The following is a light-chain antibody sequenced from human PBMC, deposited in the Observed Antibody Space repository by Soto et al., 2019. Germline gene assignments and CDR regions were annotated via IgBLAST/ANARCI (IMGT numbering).Light chain of an antibody. CDR3: QQYNSYLWT. J-gene: IGKJ1*01. CDR1: QTISGC. CDR2: DAS. Sequence: IWMTQSPSSLSASTGDRVTITCRASQTISGCLAWYQQKPGKAPKLLIYDASTLASGVPLRFSGSRSGTEFTLIISSLQPDDLATYYCQQYNSYLWTFGQGTKVDIK. V-gene: IGKV1-5*01.